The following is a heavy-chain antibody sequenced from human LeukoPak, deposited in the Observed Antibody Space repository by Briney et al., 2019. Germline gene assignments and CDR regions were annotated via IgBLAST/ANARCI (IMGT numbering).Heavy chain of an antibody. CDR2: IYTSGTT. J-gene: IGHJ6*03. V-gene: IGHV4-39*07. CDR3: ARLPITMVRGVITPYYYMDV. D-gene: IGHD3-10*01. CDR1: GRSISSSSSY. Sequence: PSETLSLTCSVSGRSISSSSSYWAWIRQSPGKGLEWIGSIYTSGTTHFNPSLESRITMSVDPSKNQFSLKLSSVTAADTAVYYCARLPITMVRGVITPYYYMDVWGKGTTVTVSS.